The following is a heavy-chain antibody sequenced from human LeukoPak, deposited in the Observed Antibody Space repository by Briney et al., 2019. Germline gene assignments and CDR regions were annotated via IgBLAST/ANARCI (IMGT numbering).Heavy chain of an antibody. CDR1: GGSISSGDYY. V-gene: IGHV4-30-4*01. D-gene: IGHD1-7*01. CDR2: IYYSGST. J-gene: IGHJ4*02. CDR3: ARGFSLAPRDNWNYPPNY. Sequence: SETLSLTCTVSGGSISSGDYYWSWLRQPPGKGLEWIGYIYYSGSTYYNPSLKSRVTISVDTSKNQFSLKLSSVTAADTAVYYCARGFSLAPRDNWNYPPNYWGQGTLVTVSS.